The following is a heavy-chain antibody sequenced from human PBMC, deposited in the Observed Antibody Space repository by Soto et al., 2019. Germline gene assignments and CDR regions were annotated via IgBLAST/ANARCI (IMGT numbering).Heavy chain of an antibody. V-gene: IGHV4-34*01. Sequence: QVQLQQWGAGLLKPSATLSLTCGVYGGSFSGYYWSWIRQPPGKGLEWIGEINHSGSTNYNPSLKSRVTISVDTNKNHFSLKLSSVTAADTAVYYCARGRVSSGWYRDYWGQGTLVTVSS. J-gene: IGHJ4*02. CDR3: ARGRVSSGWYRDY. D-gene: IGHD6-19*01. CDR2: INHSGST. CDR1: GGSFSGYY.